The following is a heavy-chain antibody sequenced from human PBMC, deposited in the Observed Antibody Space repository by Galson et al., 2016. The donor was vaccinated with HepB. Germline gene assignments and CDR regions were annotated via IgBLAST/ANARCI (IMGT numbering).Heavy chain of an antibody. CDR2: VSFSSTNI. CDR1: GFTFRSYG. V-gene: IGHV3-48*02. Sequence: LRLSCAASGFTFRSYGMNRVRQAPGKGLEWLSYVSFSSTNIHYADSVRGRFTISRDNAKNSLFLQLNSLKDEDTAVYYCARGPAGLLDYWGQGLLVTVSS. J-gene: IGHJ4*02. D-gene: IGHD3-3*01. CDR3: ARGPAGLLDY.